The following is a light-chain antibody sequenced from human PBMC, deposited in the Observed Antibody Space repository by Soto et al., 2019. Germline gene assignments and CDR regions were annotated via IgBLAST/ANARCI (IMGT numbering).Light chain of an antibody. J-gene: IGLJ2*01. V-gene: IGLV1-40*01. Sequence: SVLTKPPSVSGAPGQRVTISCTGSSSNIGAGYDVHWYKQLPGTAPKLLIYGNSNRPSGVPDRFSGSKSGTSASLAITGLQAEDEADYYCQSYDSSLSVVVFGGGAKL. CDR3: QSYDSSLSVVV. CDR1: SSNIGAGYD. CDR2: GNS.